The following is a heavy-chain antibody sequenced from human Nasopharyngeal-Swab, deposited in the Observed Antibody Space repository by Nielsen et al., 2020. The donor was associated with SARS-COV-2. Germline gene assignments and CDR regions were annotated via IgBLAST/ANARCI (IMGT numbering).Heavy chain of an antibody. Sequence: WIRQASGKALEWLALIDWDDDKYYSTSLKTRLTISKDTSKNQVVLTMTNMDPVDTATYYCARLRGYSYGIDYWGQGTLVTVSS. V-gene: IGHV2-70*01. CDR2: IDWDDDK. D-gene: IGHD5-18*01. J-gene: IGHJ4*02. CDR3: ARLRGYSYGIDY.